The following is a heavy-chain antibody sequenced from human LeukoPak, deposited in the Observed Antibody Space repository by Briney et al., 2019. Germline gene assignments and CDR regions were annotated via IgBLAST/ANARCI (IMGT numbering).Heavy chain of an antibody. Sequence: GGSLRLSCAASGFTFSSYWMSWVRQAPGKGLEWVAIIKQDGSEKYYVDSVKGRFTISRDNAKNSLYLQMNSLRAEDTAVYYCARVYSSSWYDWFDPWGQGTLVTVSS. CDR2: IKQDGSEK. CDR3: ARVYSSSWYDWFDP. J-gene: IGHJ5*02. D-gene: IGHD6-13*01. CDR1: GFTFSSYW. V-gene: IGHV3-7*01.